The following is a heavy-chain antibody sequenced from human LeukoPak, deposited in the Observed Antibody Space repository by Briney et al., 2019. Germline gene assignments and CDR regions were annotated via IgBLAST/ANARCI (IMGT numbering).Heavy chain of an antibody. Sequence: ASVKVSCKASGYTFTGYYMHWVRQAPGQGLEWIGWINPNSGGTNYAQKFQGRVTMTRDTSISTAYMELSRLRSDDTAVYYCARALTTVVTPGGYWGQGTLITVSS. CDR1: GYTFTGYY. CDR3: ARALTTVVTPGGY. V-gene: IGHV1-2*02. D-gene: IGHD4-17*01. J-gene: IGHJ4*02. CDR2: INPNSGGT.